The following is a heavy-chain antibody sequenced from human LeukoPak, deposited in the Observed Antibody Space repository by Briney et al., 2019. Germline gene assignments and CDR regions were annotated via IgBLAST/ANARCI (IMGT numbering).Heavy chain of an antibody. J-gene: IGHJ3*02. D-gene: IGHD1-26*01. CDR3: ARAEPTFSGSYYGDAFDI. CDR1: GFTFSSYW. Sequence: EGSLRLSCAASGFTFSSYWMSWVRQAPGKGLEWVANIKQGGSEKYYVDSVKGRFTISRDNAKNSLYLQMNSLRAEDTAVYYCARAEPTFSGSYYGDAFDIWGQGTMVTVSS. CDR2: IKQGGSEK. V-gene: IGHV3-7*01.